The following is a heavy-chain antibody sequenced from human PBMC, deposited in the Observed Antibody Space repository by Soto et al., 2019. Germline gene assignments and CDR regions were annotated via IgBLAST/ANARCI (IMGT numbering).Heavy chain of an antibody. J-gene: IGHJ3*02. V-gene: IGHV3-15*01. CDR1: GFPFSNAW. CDR2: IKSKTDGGTT. D-gene: IGHD3-22*01. CDR3: TTDAVVVFMVGSDAFDI. Sequence: PGGSLSLSCAASGFPFSNAWMSWVRQAPGKGLEWVGRIKSKTDGGTTDYAAPVKGRFTISRDDSKNTLYLQMNSLKTEDTAVYYCTTDAVVVFMVGSDAFDIWGQGTMVTVSS.